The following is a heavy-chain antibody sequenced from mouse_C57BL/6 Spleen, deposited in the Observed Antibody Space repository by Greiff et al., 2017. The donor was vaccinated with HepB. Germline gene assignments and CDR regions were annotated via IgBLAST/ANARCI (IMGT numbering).Heavy chain of an antibody. CDR3: ASGLLYPLYAMDY. V-gene: IGHV3-6*01. Sequence: DVQLQESGPGLVKPSQSLSLTCSVTGYSITSGYYWNWIRQFPGNKLEWMGYISYDGSNNYNPSLKNRISITRDTSKNQFFLKLNSVTTEDTATYYCASGLLYPLYAMDYWGQGTSVTVSS. CDR1: GYSITSGYY. CDR2: ISYDGSN. J-gene: IGHJ4*01. D-gene: IGHD2-12*01.